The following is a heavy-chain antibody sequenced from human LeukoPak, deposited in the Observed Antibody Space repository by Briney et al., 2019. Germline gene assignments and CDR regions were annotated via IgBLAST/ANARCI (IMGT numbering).Heavy chain of an antibody. CDR2: ISGSGGST. J-gene: IGHJ4*02. D-gene: IGHD3-9*01. CDR1: GFTFSSYA. V-gene: IGHV3-23*01. CDR3: AKVKGGGEYYDILTGYLARFYFDY. Sequence: GASLRLSCAASGFTFSSYAMRWVRQAPGRGLEWVSAISGSGGSTYYADPVKGRFTISRDNSKNTLYLQMNSLRAEDTAVYYCAKVKGGGEYYDILTGYLARFYFDYWGQGTLVTVSS.